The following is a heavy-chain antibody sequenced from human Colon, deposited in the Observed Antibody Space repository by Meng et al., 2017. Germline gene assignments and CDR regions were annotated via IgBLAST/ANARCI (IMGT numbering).Heavy chain of an antibody. V-gene: IGHV1-3*01. CDR1: GYSFTNYA. CDR2: IYPGNGNT. J-gene: IGHJ4*02. CDR3: ARITVAGLGRFFDY. Sequence: ASVKVSCKASGYSFTNYALHWVRQAPGQRLEWMGWIYPGNGNTKYSQKFQGRVTLTRDTSATTVYMELSGLRSEDTAVYYCARITVAGLGRFFDYWGQGTRVTVSS. D-gene: IGHD6-19*01.